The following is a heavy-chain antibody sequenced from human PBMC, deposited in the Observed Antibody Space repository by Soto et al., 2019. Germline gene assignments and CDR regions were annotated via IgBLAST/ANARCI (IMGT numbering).Heavy chain of an antibody. CDR3: ASLYDFWSGYYIDYFDY. CDR2: IYYSGST. V-gene: IGHV4-39*01. D-gene: IGHD3-3*01. Sequence: SETLSLTCTVSGGSISSSSYYWGWIRQPPGKGLEWIGSIYYSGSTYYNPSLKSRVTISVDRSKNQFSLKLSSVTAADTAVYYCASLYDFWSGYYIDYFDYWGQGTLVTVSS. CDR1: GGSISSSSYY. J-gene: IGHJ4*02.